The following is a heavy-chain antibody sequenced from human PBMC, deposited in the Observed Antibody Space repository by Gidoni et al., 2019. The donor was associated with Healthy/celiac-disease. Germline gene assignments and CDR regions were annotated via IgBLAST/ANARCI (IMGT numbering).Heavy chain of an antibody. CDR1: GFTFSSCG. J-gene: IGHJ4*02. CDR2: IWYDGSNK. CDR3: ARGVYCSGGSCLDY. V-gene: IGHV3-33*01. D-gene: IGHD2-15*01. Sequence: QVQLVESGGGVVQPGRSLRLSCAASGFTFSSCGMHWVRQAPGKGLEWVAVIWYDGSNKYYADSVKGRFTISRDNSKNTLYLQMNSLRAEDTAVYYCARGVYCSGGSCLDYWGQGTLVTVSS.